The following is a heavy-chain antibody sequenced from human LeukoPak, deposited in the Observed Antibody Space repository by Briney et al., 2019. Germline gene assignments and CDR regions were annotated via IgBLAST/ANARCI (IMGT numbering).Heavy chain of an antibody. CDR1: GYTFTCYY. Sequence: GASVKVSCKASGYTFTCYYMHWVRQAPGQGLEWMGWINPNSGGTNYAQKFQGRVTMTRDTSISTAYMELSRLRSDDTAVYYCARAWGSGYDTAERDDGDYWGQGTLVTVSS. CDR3: ARAWGSGYDTAERDDGDY. D-gene: IGHD5-12*01. CDR2: INPNSGGT. V-gene: IGHV1-2*02. J-gene: IGHJ4*02.